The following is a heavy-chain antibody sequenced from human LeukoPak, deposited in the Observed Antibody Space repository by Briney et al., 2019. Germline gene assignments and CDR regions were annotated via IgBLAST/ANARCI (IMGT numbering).Heavy chain of an antibody. D-gene: IGHD3-10*01. V-gene: IGHV3-21*01. J-gene: IGHJ4*02. CDR2: ISSSSSYI. Sequence: PGGSLRLSCAASGFTFSSYSMNWGRQAPGKGLEWVSSISSSSSYIYYADSVKGRFTISRDNAKNSLYLQMNSLRAEDTAVYYCAREDYGSGSSNLDYWGQGTLVTVSS. CDR1: GFTFSSYS. CDR3: AREDYGSGSSNLDY.